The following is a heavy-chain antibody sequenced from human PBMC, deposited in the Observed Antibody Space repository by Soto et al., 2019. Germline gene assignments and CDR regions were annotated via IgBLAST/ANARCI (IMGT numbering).Heavy chain of an antibody. J-gene: IGHJ3*02. CDR1: GFTFSDYS. CDR3: ARRSAATTSHSFDI. Sequence: QEQLVESGGGLVKPGGSLRQSCAASGFTFSDYSMSWIRQAPGKGLEWISYIRSTDSSIFYADSVKGRFTISRDNARSSLYLQMDSLRAEDTAVYYCARRSAATTSHSFDIWGQGTMVTASS. D-gene: IGHD4-17*01. V-gene: IGHV3-11*01. CDR2: IRSTDSSI.